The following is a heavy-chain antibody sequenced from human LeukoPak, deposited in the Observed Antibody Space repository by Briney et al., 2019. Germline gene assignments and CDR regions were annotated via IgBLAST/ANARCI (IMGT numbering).Heavy chain of an antibody. D-gene: IGHD6-13*01. V-gene: IGHV3-23*01. J-gene: IGHJ4*02. CDR3: AKVSAAADFFDY. CDR2: ISGSGGST. Sequence: GGSLRLSCAASGFTVSSNYMSWVRQSPGKGLEWVSAISGSGGSTYYADSVKGRFTISRDNSKNTLYLQMNSLRAEDTAVYYCAKVSAAADFFDYWGQGTLVTVSS. CDR1: GFTVSSNY.